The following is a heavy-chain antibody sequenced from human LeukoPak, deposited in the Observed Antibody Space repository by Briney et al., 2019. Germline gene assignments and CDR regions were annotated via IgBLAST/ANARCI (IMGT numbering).Heavy chain of an antibody. CDR1: GYTFTGYD. CDR2: MNPNSGNT. D-gene: IGHD5-12*01. Sequence: ASVKVSCKASGYTFTGYDISWVRQATGQGLEWMGWMNPNSGNTGYAQKFQGRVTITRNTSISTAYMELSSLRSEDTAVYYCARGRSGYDYFDYWGQGTLVTVSS. J-gene: IGHJ4*02. V-gene: IGHV1-8*03. CDR3: ARGRSGYDYFDY.